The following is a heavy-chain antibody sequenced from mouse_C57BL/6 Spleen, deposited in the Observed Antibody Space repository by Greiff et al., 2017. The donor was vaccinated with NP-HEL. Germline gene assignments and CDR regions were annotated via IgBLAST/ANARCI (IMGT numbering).Heavy chain of an antibody. CDR1: GFTFSSYA. J-gene: IGHJ2*01. V-gene: IGHV5-4*01. CDR3: ARDFYDYDGGFDY. D-gene: IGHD2-4*01. Sequence: EVHLVESGGGLVKPGGSLKLSCAASGFTFSSYAMSWVRQTPEKRLEWVATISDGGSYTYYPDNVKGRFTISRDNAKNNLYLQMSHLKSEDTAMYYCARDFYDYDGGFDYWGQGTTLTVSS. CDR2: ISDGGSYT.